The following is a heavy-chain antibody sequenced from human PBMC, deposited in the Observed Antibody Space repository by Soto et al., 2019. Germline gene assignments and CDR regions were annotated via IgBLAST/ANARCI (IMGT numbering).Heavy chain of an antibody. Sequence: ASVKVSCKASGYTFTGYYMHWVRQAPGQGLEWMGWINPNSGGTNYAQKFQGRVTMTRDTSISTAYMELSRLRSDDTAVYYCARHTSSGWYTFDYWGQGTLVTVSS. V-gene: IGHV1-2*02. J-gene: IGHJ4*02. CDR1: GYTFTGYY. D-gene: IGHD6-19*01. CDR2: INPNSGGT. CDR3: ARHTSSGWYTFDY.